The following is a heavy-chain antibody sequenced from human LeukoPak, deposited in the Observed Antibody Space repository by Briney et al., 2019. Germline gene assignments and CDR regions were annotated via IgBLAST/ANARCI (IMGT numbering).Heavy chain of an antibody. V-gene: IGHV4-39*01. Sequence: PSETLSLTCTVSGGSISSSSYYWGWIRQPPGKGLEWIGSIYYSGSTYYNPSLKSRVTISVDTSKNQFSLKLSSVTAADTAVYYCARELTLLRYFNWVDYWGQGTLVTVSS. CDR2: IYYSGST. CDR1: GGSISSSSYY. J-gene: IGHJ4*02. CDR3: ARELTLLRYFNWVDY. D-gene: IGHD3-9*01.